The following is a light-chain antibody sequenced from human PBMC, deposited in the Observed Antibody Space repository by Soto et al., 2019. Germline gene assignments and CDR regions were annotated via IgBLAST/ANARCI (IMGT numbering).Light chain of an antibody. CDR1: QDITNF. CDR2: DAS. J-gene: IGKJ2*03. V-gene: IGKV1-33*01. Sequence: DIQMTQSPSSLSASVGDRVTISCQASQDITNFLNWYQQKPGQAPELLIYDASDLETGVPSRFSGSGSGTKFILTISSLRPEDTATYYCQHYGSLPYSFGQGTKLEI. CDR3: QHYGSLPYS.